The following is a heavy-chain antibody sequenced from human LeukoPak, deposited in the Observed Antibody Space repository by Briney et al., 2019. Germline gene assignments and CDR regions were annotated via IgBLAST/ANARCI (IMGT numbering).Heavy chain of an antibody. J-gene: IGHJ4*02. CDR3: ARETYYDILTSDY. V-gene: IGHV3-33*01. CDR2: IWYDGSNK. Sequence: GGSLRLSCAASGFTFSSYVMHGVLQAPGRGVEWGAVIWYDGSNKYYVESVKGRVTISRENSKNTLCLQMNSVRAENTAVYYCARETYYDILTSDYWGQGTLVTVSS. CDR1: GFTFSSYV. D-gene: IGHD3-9*01.